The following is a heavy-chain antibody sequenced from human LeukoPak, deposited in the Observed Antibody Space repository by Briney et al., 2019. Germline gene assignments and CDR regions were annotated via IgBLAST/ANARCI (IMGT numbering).Heavy chain of an antibody. CDR1: GFTFSSYS. CDR2: INSSSSNI. Sequence: GGSLRLSCAASGFTFSSYSMNWVRQAPGKGLEWVSSINSSSSNIYYADSVKGRFTISRDNAKNSLYLQMNSLRAEDTAVYYCARERADYGDYFFDYWGQGTLVTVSS. D-gene: IGHD4-17*01. J-gene: IGHJ4*02. CDR3: ARERADYGDYFFDY. V-gene: IGHV3-21*01.